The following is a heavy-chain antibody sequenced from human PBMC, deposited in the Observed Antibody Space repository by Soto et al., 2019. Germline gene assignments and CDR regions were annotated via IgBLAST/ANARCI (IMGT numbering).Heavy chain of an antibody. CDR3: ATTVVTPEYYDYYGMDV. CDR2: IIPIFGTA. J-gene: IGHJ6*02. D-gene: IGHD4-17*01. Sequence: QVQLVQSGAEVKKPGSSVTVSCKASGGTFSSYAISWVRQAPGQGLEWMGGIIPIFGTANYAQKFQGRVTITADESTSTAYMELSSLRSEDTAVYYCATTVVTPEYYDYYGMDVWGQGTTVTVSS. V-gene: IGHV1-69*12. CDR1: GGTFSSYA.